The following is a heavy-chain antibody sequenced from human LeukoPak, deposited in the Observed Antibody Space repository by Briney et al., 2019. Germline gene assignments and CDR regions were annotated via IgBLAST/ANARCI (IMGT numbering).Heavy chain of an antibody. V-gene: IGHV4-59*01. CDR3: ARAPGLGFGFDY. J-gene: IGHJ4*02. D-gene: IGHD3-10*01. CDR1: GGSISSYY. Sequence: SETLFLTCTVSGGSISSYYWSWIRQPPGKGLEWIGYIYYSGSTNYNPSLKSRVTISVDTSKNQFSLKLSSVTAADTAVYYCARAPGLGFGFDYWGQGTLVTVSS. CDR2: IYYSGST.